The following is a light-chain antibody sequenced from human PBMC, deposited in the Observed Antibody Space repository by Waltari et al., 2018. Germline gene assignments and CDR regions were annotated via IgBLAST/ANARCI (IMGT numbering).Light chain of an antibody. CDR3: QQFNNWPPIT. CDR2: GAS. V-gene: IGKV3-15*01. CDR1: QSVGSN. J-gene: IGKJ5*01. Sequence: EVVMTQSPATLSVSPGERATLSCRASQSVGSNLAWYQQKPGQAPRLLIYGASTRATGIPARFSGSGSGTEFTLSISSLQAEDFAVYYCQQFNNWPPITFGQGTRLDIK.